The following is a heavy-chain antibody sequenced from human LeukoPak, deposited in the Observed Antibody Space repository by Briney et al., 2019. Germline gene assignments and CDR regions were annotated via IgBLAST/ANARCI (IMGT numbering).Heavy chain of an antibody. CDR1: GFTFSSYS. Sequence: GGSLRLSCAASGFTFSSYSMSWVRQAPGKGLEWVSSISSSSSYIYYADSVKGRFTISRDNAKNSLYLQMNSLRAEDTAVYYCARYSGYASDYGDFPASPDDYWGQGTLVTVSS. D-gene: IGHD4-17*01. V-gene: IGHV3-21*01. CDR2: ISSSSSYI. CDR3: ARYSGYASDYGDFPASPDDY. J-gene: IGHJ4*02.